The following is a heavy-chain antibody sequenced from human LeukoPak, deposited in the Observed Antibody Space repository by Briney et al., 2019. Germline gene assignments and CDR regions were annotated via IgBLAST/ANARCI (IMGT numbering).Heavy chain of an antibody. J-gene: IGHJ4*02. CDR1: GGSFSGYY. CDR3: GRGGGTGFLRYFDY. V-gene: IGHV4-34*01. D-gene: IGHD1-1*01. Sequence: KPSETLSLTCAVYGGSFSGYYWSWIRQPPGKGLEWIGEINHSGSTNYNPSLKSRVTISVDTSKNQFSLKLSSVTAADTAVYYCGRGGGTGFLRYFDYGGRGPVVTVSS. CDR2: INHSGST.